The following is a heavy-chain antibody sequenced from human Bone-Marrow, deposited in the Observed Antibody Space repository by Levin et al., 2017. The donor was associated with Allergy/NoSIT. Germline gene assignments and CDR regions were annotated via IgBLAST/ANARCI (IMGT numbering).Heavy chain of an antibody. J-gene: IGHJ6*02. D-gene: IGHD2-2*01. V-gene: IGHV4-34*01. CDR3: ARTCGGTSCSSTGHYGVDV. CDR1: GGSFSGYY. CDR2: VNSGGFT. Sequence: PSETLSLTCGVYGGSFSGYYWTWIRQTPGKGLEWIGEVNSGGFTNYNPSLMSRLAISVDTPRHQFSLELNSATAADTAIYYCARTCGGTSCSSTGHYGVDVWGQGTTVTVSS.